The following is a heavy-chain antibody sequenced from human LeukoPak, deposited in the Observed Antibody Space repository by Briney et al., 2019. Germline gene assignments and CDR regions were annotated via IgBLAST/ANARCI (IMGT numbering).Heavy chain of an antibody. CDR3: ARQDWGLPYFDY. Sequence: PSETLSLTCTVSGGSISSYYWSWIRQPPGKGLEWIGYIYYSGSTNYNPSLKSRVTISVDTSKNQFSLKLSSVTAADTAVYYCARQDWGLPYFDYWGQGTLVTVSS. CDR1: GGSISSYY. J-gene: IGHJ4*02. CDR2: IYYSGST. V-gene: IGHV4-59*08. D-gene: IGHD7-27*01.